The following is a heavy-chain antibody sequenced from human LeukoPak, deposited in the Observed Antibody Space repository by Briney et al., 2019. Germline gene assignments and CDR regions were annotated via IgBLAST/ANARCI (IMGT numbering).Heavy chain of an antibody. V-gene: IGHV1-2*02. Sequence: ASVKVSCKASGYTFTGYYMHWVRQAPGQGLEWMGWINPNSGGTNYAQKFQGRVTMTRDTSISTAYMELSRLRSDDTAVYYCARDNFSMVRGVIITVNWFDPWGQGTLVTVSS. CDR3: ARDNFSMVRGVIITVNWFDP. CDR2: INPNSGGT. J-gene: IGHJ5*02. CDR1: GYTFTGYY. D-gene: IGHD3-10*01.